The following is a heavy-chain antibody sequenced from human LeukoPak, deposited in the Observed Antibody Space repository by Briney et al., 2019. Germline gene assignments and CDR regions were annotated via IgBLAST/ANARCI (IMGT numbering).Heavy chain of an antibody. D-gene: IGHD2-15*01. CDR2: ISYDGRSD. CDR1: GFTFSSFG. Sequence: PGGSLRLSCAASGFTFSSFGMHWVRQAPGKGLEWVAVISYDGRSDYYADSVKGRFTISRDSPKNTLYLQMNSLRIEDTAVYYCAKASVAYASNWWFPAWGQGTLVTVSS. CDR3: AKASVAYASNWWFPA. J-gene: IGHJ4*02. V-gene: IGHV3-30*18.